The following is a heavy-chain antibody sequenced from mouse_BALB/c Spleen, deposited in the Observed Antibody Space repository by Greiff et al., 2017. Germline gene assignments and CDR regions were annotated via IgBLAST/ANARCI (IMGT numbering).Heavy chain of an antibody. CDR3: ARDEDYDGLWFAY. CDR2: IWAGGST. V-gene: IGHV2-9*02. CDR1: GFSLTSYG. J-gene: IGHJ3*01. D-gene: IGHD2-4*01. Sequence: VMLVESGPGLVAPSQSLSITCTVSGFSLTSYGVHWVRQPPGKGLEWLGVIWAGGSTNYNSALMSRLSISKDNSKSQVFLKMNSLQTDDTAMYYCARDEDYDGLWFAYWGQGTLVTVSA.